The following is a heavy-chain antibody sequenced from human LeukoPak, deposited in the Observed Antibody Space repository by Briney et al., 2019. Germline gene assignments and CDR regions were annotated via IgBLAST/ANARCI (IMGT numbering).Heavy chain of an antibody. V-gene: IGHV3-23*01. CDR1: GFTFSSSA. Sequence: GGSLRLSCAASGFTFSSSAMSWVRQAPGKGLEWVSAISNNGGYTYYADSVQGRFTISRDNSKNTLCLQMNSLRAEDTAVYYCAKTPGDCTGGTCYSFDYWGQGSPVTVSS. CDR3: AKTPGDCTGGTCYSFDY. J-gene: IGHJ4*02. CDR2: ISNNGGYT. D-gene: IGHD2-15*01.